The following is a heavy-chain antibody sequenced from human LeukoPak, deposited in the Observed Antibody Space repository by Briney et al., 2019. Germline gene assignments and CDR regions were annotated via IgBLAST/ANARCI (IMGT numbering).Heavy chain of an antibody. CDR3: ARDAKGCSGGSCYHH. CDR2: IYYSGST. J-gene: IGHJ5*02. V-gene: IGHV4-59*01. Sequence: SETLSLTCTVSGGSISSYHWSWIRQPPGKGLEWIGYIYYSGSTNYNPSLKSRVTISVDTSKNQFSLKLSSVTAADTAVYYCARDAKGCSGGSCYHHWGQGTLVTVSS. D-gene: IGHD2-15*01. CDR1: GGSISSYH.